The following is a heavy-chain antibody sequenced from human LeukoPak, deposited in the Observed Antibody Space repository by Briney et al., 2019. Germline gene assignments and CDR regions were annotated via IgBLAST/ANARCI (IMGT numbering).Heavy chain of an antibody. CDR2: ISAYNGNT. V-gene: IGHV1-18*01. CDR3: ARELVVVAPDGMDV. J-gene: IGHJ6*02. Sequence: GASVKVSCKASGYTFTSYGISWVRQAPGQGLEWMGWISAYNGNTNYAQKLQGRVTMATDTSTSTAYMELRSLRSDDTAVYYCARELVVVAPDGMDVWGQGTTVTVSS. CDR1: GYTFTSYG. D-gene: IGHD2-15*01.